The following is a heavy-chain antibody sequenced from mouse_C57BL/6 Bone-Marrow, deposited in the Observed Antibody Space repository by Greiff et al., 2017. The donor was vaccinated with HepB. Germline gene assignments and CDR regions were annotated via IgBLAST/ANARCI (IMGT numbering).Heavy chain of an antibody. CDR2: LNPSSGYT. J-gene: IGHJ4*01. V-gene: IGHV1-4*01. CDR1: GYTFTSYT. CDR3: ARSLYYYGRSYLDY. D-gene: IGHD1-1*01. Sequence: VQLQQSGAELARPGASVKMSCKASGYTFTSYTMHWVKPRPGQGLEWIGYLNPSSGYTKYNQKFKDKATLTADKSSSTAYRQLSSLTSEDAAVYYCARSLYYYGRSYLDYWGQGTSVTVAS.